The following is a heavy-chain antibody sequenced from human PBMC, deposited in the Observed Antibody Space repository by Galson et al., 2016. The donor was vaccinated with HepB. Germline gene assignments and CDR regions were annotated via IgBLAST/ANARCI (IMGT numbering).Heavy chain of an antibody. CDR2: MYYNGDG. CDR1: GGSISSSDYY. J-gene: IGHJ4*02. D-gene: IGHD2-21*02. V-gene: IGHV4-61*05. CDR3: ARDPGGGGDGGNFDY. Sequence: SETLSLTCTVPGGSISSSDYYWGWIRQPPGKGLDWIGYMYYNGDGIYSPSFLSRVTISADTSKNHFSLKLSSVTAADTAVYYCARDPGGGGDGGNFDYWGPGTLVAVSS.